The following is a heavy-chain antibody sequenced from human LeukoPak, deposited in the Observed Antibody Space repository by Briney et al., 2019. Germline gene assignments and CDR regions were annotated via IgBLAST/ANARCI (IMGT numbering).Heavy chain of an antibody. V-gene: IGHV1-2*02. CDR2: INHNSGGT. Sequence: ASVKVSCKGSGYTLTGYYMHWVRQAPGQGREWMGWINHNSGGTKYAQEFQGRVTMTRDTSISTAYMELSRLRSDDTAVYYCARSGYSSGWPDYWGQGTLVTVSS. CDR3: ARSGYSSGWPDY. CDR1: GYTLTGYY. J-gene: IGHJ4*02. D-gene: IGHD6-19*01.